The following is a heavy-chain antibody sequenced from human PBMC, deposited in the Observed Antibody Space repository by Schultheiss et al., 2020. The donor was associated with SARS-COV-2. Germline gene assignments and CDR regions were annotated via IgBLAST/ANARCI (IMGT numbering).Heavy chain of an antibody. V-gene: IGHV4-59*08. Sequence: SETLSLTCTVSGGSISSYYWSWIRQPPGKGLEWIGYIYYSGSTYYNPSLKSRVTISVDTSKNQFSLKLSSVTAADTAVYYCARQRYNWNDDGMDVWGRGTLVTVSS. CDR1: GGSISSYY. J-gene: IGHJ2*01. CDR3: ARQRYNWNDDGMDV. CDR2: IYYSGST. D-gene: IGHD1-1*01.